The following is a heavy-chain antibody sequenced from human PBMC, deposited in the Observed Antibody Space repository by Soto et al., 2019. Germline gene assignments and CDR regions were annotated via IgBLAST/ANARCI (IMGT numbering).Heavy chain of an antibody. CDR2: INAGNGDT. CDR1: GYTFTS. CDR3: ARDSGYPEY. J-gene: IGHJ4*02. V-gene: IGHV1-3*01. Sequence: QVQLVQSGAEVKKPGASVKVSCKASGYTFTSMHWVRQAPGQRLEWVGWINAGNGDTVYSDKFQGRVTITRDTSANTAYLEVSSLRSEDMAVYYGARDSGYPEYGGQGTVVTLSA. D-gene: IGHD5-12*01.